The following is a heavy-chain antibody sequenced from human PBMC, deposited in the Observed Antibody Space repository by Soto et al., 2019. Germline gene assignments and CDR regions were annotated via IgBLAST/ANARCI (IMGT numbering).Heavy chain of an antibody. CDR2: IYYSGST. V-gene: IGHV4-31*03. CDR3: ARGLLPDNWFDP. Sequence: SETLSLACTVSGGSISSGGYYWSWIRQHPGKGLEWIGYIYYSGSTYYNPSLKSRVTISVDTSKNQFSLKLSSVTAADTAVYYCARGLLPDNWFDPWGQGTLVTVSS. D-gene: IGHD3-22*01. J-gene: IGHJ5*02. CDR1: GGSISSGGYY.